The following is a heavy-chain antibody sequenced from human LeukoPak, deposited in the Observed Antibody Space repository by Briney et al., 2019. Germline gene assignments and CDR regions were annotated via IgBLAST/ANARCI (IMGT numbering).Heavy chain of an antibody. CDR1: GFTFSSYS. CDR3: AKAPGRPQDPY. D-gene: IGHD1-26*01. CDR2: ISSSSSTI. V-gene: IGHV3-48*01. J-gene: IGHJ4*02. Sequence: GGSLRLSCAASGFTFSSYSMNWVRQAPGKGLEWVSYISSSSSTIYYADSVKGRFTISRDNAKNSLYLQMNSLRAEDTAVYYCAKAPGRPQDPYWGQGTLVTVSS.